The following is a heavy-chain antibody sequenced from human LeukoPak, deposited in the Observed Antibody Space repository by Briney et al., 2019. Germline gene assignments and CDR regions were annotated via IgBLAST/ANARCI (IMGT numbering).Heavy chain of an antibody. J-gene: IGHJ5*02. CDR1: GYTFTGYY. Sequence: ASVKLFCKASGYTFTGYYMHWVRQAPGQGLEWMGWINTNSGGTNYAQKFQGRVTMTRDTSSSTAYMELSRLRSDDTAVYYCARSHSSGWVGWFDPWGQGTLVTVSS. CDR3: ARSHSSGWVGWFDP. V-gene: IGHV1-2*02. D-gene: IGHD6-19*01. CDR2: INTNSGGT.